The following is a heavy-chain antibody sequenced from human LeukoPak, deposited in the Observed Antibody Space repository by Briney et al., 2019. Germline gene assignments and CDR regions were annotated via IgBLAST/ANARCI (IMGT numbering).Heavy chain of an antibody. CDR3: ASYCSSTSCYGNEFY. Sequence: ASVKVSCKASGYTFTSYGISWVRQAPGQGLEWMGWISAYNGNTNYAQKLQGRVTMTTDTSTSTAYMELRSLRSDDTAVYYCASYCSSTSCYGNEFYWGQGTLVTVSS. D-gene: IGHD2-2*01. CDR1: GYTFTSYG. CDR2: ISAYNGNT. J-gene: IGHJ4*02. V-gene: IGHV1-18*01.